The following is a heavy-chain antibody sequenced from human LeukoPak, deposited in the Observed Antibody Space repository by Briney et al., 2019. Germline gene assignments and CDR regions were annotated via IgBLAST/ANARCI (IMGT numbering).Heavy chain of an antibody. CDR3: AKAPNNFWSGATRYFDD. CDR2: ISVSGDGT. CDR1: GFTFSSFA. V-gene: IGHV3-23*01. Sequence: GESLRLSCAASGFTFSSFAMSWVRQAPGKGLEWVSTISVSGDGTNYADSVKGRFTISRDNSKNTLYLQMNSLRAEDTAVYYCAKAPNNFWSGATRYFDDWGQGTLVTVSS. J-gene: IGHJ4*02. D-gene: IGHD3-3*01.